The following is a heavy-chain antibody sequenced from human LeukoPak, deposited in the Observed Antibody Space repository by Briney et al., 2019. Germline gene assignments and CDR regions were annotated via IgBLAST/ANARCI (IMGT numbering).Heavy chain of an antibody. CDR1: GYTFTGYY. Sequence: ASVKVSCKASGYTFTGYYMHWVRQAPGQGLEWMGWINPNSGGTNYAQKFQGRVTMTTDTSTSTAYMELRSLRSDDTAVYYCASLKNYYDSSGYLVTDAFDIWGQGTMVTVSS. CDR2: INPNSGGT. J-gene: IGHJ3*02. D-gene: IGHD3-22*01. CDR3: ASLKNYYDSSGYLVTDAFDI. V-gene: IGHV1-2*02.